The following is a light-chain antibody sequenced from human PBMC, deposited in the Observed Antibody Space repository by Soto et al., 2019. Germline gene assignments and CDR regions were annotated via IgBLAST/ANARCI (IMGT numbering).Light chain of an antibody. V-gene: IGKV3-20*01. Sequence: EIVLTQSPATLSLSPGERATLSCRASRSFACCYLSWYQHKPGQAPRLLIYAASSRATGIPDRFIGSGSGTDFTLTISRLEPDDSAVYYCHQYDSSPPYTFGQGTKLEIK. CDR1: RSFACCY. J-gene: IGKJ2*01. CDR2: AAS. CDR3: HQYDSSPPYT.